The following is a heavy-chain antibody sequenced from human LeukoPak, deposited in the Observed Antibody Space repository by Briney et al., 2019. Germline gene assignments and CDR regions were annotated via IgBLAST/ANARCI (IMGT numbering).Heavy chain of an antibody. CDR2: INQDGSEK. D-gene: IGHD1-7*01. CDR1: RFTFSSHW. Sequence: GGSLRLSCVVSRFTFSSHWMSWVRQAPGKGLEWVGNINQDGSEKYYVDSAKGRFTISRDSSKNTVYLQMNSLRAEDTAVYHCARGGPFTGPTSTPRASDYWGQGILVTVSS. V-gene: IGHV3-7*02. J-gene: IGHJ4*02. CDR3: ARGGPFTGPTSTPRASDY.